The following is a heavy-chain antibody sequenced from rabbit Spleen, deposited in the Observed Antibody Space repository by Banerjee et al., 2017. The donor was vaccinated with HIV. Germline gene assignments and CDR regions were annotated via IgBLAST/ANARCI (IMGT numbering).Heavy chain of an antibody. D-gene: IGHD1-1*01. J-gene: IGHJ4*01. V-gene: IGHV1S47*01. CDR2: IYPATETT. CDR1: GFSFSDKA. CDR3: TRDPAYASGSGAYIPYL. Sequence: QEQLVESGGGLVKPEGSLKLSCTASGFSFSDKAVMCWVRQAPGKGLEWIGIIYPATETTYYANWVNGRFTISSNTNQNTVYLQLNSLTVADTATYFCTRDPAYASGSGAYIPYLWGQGTLVTVS.